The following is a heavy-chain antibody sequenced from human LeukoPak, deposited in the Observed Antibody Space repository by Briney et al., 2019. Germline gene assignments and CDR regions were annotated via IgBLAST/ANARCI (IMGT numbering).Heavy chain of an antibody. CDR3: ARDLVAAAGSVDY. CDR2: IYHSGST. D-gene: IGHD6-13*01. V-gene: IGHV4-30-2*01. CDR1: GGSISSGGYY. Sequence: PSETLSLTCTVSGGSISSGGYYWSWIRQPPGKGLEWIGYIYHSGSTYYNPSLKSRVTISVDRSKNQFSLKLSSVTAADTAVYYCARDLVAAAGSVDYWGQGTLVTVSS. J-gene: IGHJ4*02.